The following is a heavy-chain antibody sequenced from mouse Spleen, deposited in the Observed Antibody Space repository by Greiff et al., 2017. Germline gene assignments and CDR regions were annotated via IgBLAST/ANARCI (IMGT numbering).Heavy chain of an antibody. Sequence: VHVKQSGAELVRPGASVKLSCTASGFNIKDDYMHWVKQRPEQGLEWIGWIDPENGDTEYASKFQGKATITADTSSNTAYLQLSSLTSEDTAVYYCTFYGNYPYYFDYWGQGTTLTVSS. CDR3: TFYGNYPYYFDY. D-gene: IGHD2-1*01. J-gene: IGHJ2*01. CDR1: GFNIKDDY. CDR2: IDPENGDT. V-gene: IGHV14-4*01.